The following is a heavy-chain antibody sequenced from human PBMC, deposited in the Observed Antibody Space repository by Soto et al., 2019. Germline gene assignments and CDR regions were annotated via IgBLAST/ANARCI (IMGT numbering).Heavy chain of an antibody. CDR3: ASLNYYDSSGYYYGGSYFDY. V-gene: IGHV5-51*01. Sequence: PGESLKISCKGSGYSFTSYWIGWVRQMPGKGLEWMGIIYPGDSDTRYSPSFQGQVTISADKSISTAYLQWSSLKASDTAMYYCASLNYYDSSGYYYGGSYFDYWGQGTLVTVSS. J-gene: IGHJ4*02. CDR2: IYPGDSDT. CDR1: GYSFTSYW. D-gene: IGHD3-22*01.